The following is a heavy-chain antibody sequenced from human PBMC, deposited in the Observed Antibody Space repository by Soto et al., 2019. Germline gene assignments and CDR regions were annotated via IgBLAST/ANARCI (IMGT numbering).Heavy chain of an antibody. J-gene: IGHJ4*02. CDR2: INPNSGGT. CDR3: ARAARDSSGYPQYYFDY. D-gene: IGHD3-22*01. Sequence: QVQLVQSGAEVKKPGASVKVSCKASGYTFTGYYMHWVRQAPGQGLEWMGWINPNSGGTNYAQKFQGWVTMTRDTSISTAYMELSRLRSDDTAVYYGARAARDSSGYPQYYFDYWGQGTLVTVSS. V-gene: IGHV1-2*04. CDR1: GYTFTGYY.